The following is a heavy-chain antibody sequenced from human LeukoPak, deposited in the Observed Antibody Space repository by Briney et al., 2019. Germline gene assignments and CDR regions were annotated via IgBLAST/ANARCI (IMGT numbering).Heavy chain of an antibody. D-gene: IGHD3-22*01. CDR1: GGSISSYY. V-gene: IGHV4-59*01. Sequence: SETLSLTCTVSGGSISSYYWSWIRQPPGKGLEWIGYIYYSGSTNYNPSLKSRVTISVDTSKNQFSLKLSSVTAADTAVYYCARGYYYDSVGNAFDIWGQGTMVTVSS. J-gene: IGHJ3*02. CDR3: ARGYYYDSVGNAFDI. CDR2: IYYSGST.